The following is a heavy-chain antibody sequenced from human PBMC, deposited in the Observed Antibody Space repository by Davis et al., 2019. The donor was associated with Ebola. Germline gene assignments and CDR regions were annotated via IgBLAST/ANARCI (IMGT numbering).Heavy chain of an antibody. CDR3: AKVPVRWLLGGAFDI. J-gene: IGHJ3*02. V-gene: IGHV3-30*18. D-gene: IGHD3-22*01. CDR2: ISYDGSNK. CDR1: GFTFSSYG. Sequence: PGGSLRLSCAASGFTFSSYGMHWVRQAPGKGLEWVAVISYDGSNKYYADSVKGRFTISRDNSKNTLYLQMNSLRAEDTAVYYCAKVPVRWLLGGAFDIWGQGTMVTVSS.